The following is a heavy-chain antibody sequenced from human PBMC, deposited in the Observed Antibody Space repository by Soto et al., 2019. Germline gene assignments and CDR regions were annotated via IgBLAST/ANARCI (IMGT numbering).Heavy chain of an antibody. V-gene: IGHV4-4*02. D-gene: IGHD3-10*01. CDR2: IYHSGST. CDR3: ARVYYYGSGSYYKTGYYYGMDV. CDR1: GGSIISSNW. J-gene: IGHJ6*02. Sequence: SETLSLTCAFSGGSIISSNWWSWVRQPPGKGLEWIGEIYHSGSTNYNPSLKSRVTISVDKSKNQFSLKLSSVTAADTAVYYCARVYYYGSGSYYKTGYYYGMDVWGQGTTVT.